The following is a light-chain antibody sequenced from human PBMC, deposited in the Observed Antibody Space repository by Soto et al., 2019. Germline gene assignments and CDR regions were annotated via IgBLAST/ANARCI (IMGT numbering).Light chain of an antibody. CDR3: QEYNGRSS. CDR2: RPS. V-gene: IGKV3-15*01. CDR1: QNVAGD. Sequence: VTTQSPATLSVSPGERATLSCRASQNVAGDLAWYQQKPGQAPRLLLYRPSTRATGIPARFSGSGSGTEFTLTISSLQSEDFAVYYCQEYNGRSSFGQGTKVEMK. J-gene: IGKJ1*01.